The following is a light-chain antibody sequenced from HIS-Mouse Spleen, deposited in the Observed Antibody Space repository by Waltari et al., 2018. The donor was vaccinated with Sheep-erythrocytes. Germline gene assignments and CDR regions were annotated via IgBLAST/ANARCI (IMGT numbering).Light chain of an antibody. CDR1: SSDVGRYNL. J-gene: IGLJ3*02. CDR3: CSYAGSSTPWV. CDR2: EGR. Sequence: QSALTQPASVSGSPGQAITISCTGTSSDVGRYNLVSWYQQHPGKAPKRMIYEGRKRPSGVSNRFSGSKSGNTASLTISALQAEDEADYYCCSYAGSSTPWVFGGGTKLTVL. V-gene: IGLV2-23*01.